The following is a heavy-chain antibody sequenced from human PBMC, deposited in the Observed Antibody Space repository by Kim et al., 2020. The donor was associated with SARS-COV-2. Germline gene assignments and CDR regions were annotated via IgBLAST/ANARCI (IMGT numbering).Heavy chain of an antibody. CDR3: ARGLGDYSGDDFPIFSS. J-gene: IGHJ5*01. CDR2: MNPKSGDT. CDR1: GFTFTNYD. Sequence: ASVKVSCKASGFTFTNYDINWVRQATGQGLEWMGWMNPKSGDTRYAQKFQGRVTMTRDTSITTAYMALRSLRSDDTAVCFCARGLGDYSGDDFPIFSSWG. D-gene: IGHD5-12*01. V-gene: IGHV1-8*01.